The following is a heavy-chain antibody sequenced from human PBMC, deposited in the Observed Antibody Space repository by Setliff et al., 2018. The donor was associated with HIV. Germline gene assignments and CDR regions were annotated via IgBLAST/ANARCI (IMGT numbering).Heavy chain of an antibody. CDR3: AKDGAVITPGGALDI. J-gene: IGHJ3*02. V-gene: IGHV3-23*01. D-gene: IGHD1-20*01. CDR2: ISSSTTTI. Sequence: SCKASGYTFSSFAMSWVRQAPGKGLEWVSYISSSTTTIRYADSVKGRFTVSRDNSKNTLTLQMKSLRAEDTAIYYCAKDGAVITPGGALDIWGQGTMVTVSS. CDR1: GYTFSSFA.